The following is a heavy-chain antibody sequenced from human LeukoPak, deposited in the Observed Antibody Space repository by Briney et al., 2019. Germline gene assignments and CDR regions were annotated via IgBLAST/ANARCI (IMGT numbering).Heavy chain of an antibody. CDR3: ARVGGYGPRNYYFDY. V-gene: IGHV1-69*05. D-gene: IGHD5-12*01. CDR2: IIPIFGTA. Sequence: SVKVSCKASGGTFSSYAISWVRQAPGQGLEWMGGIIPIFGTANYAQKFQGRVTITTDESTTTAYMELSSLRSEDTAVYYCARVGGYGPRNYYFDYWGQGTLVTVSS. J-gene: IGHJ4*02. CDR1: GGTFSSYA.